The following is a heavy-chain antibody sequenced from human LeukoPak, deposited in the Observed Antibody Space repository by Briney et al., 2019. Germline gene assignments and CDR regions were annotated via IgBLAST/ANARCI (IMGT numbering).Heavy chain of an antibody. D-gene: IGHD3-22*01. CDR1: GFPFSTHS. Sequence: KTGGSLRLSCAASGFPFSTHSLNGVRQAPGKGLEWVSSISAGGDFVYYGDSVKGRFTMSRDNAKNSLYLQMNSLRAEDTAVYYCARVYYDSSGYDHWGQGTLVTVSS. V-gene: IGHV3-21*01. J-gene: IGHJ4*02. CDR2: ISAGGDFV. CDR3: ARVYYDSSGYDH.